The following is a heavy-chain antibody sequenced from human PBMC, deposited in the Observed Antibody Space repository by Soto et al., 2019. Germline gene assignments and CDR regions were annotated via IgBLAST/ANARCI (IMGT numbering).Heavy chain of an antibody. J-gene: IGHJ4*02. CDR3: ARDIEMAAAD. Sequence: XGSLRITSAASGFTFSSYSMNWVRQAPGKGLEWVSSISSSSSYIYYADSVKGRFTISRDNAKNSLYLQMNSLRAEDTAVYYCARDIEMAAADWGQGTLVTVPS. CDR1: GFTFSSYS. D-gene: IGHD6-19*01. V-gene: IGHV3-21*01. CDR2: ISSSSSYI.